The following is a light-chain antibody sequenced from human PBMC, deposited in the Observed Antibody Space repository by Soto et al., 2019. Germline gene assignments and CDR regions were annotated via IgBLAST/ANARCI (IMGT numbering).Light chain of an antibody. CDR2: DVT. CDR3: SSYAGRYTWV. Sequence: QSVLTQPRSVSGSPGQSVTISCTGTSSDVGAYNYVSWYQQHPGKAPKLMIYDVTNRPSGVPDRFSGSKSANTASLTISGLQAEDDADYYCSSYAGRYTWVFGGGTKLTVL. J-gene: IGLJ3*02. V-gene: IGLV2-11*01. CDR1: SSDVGAYNY.